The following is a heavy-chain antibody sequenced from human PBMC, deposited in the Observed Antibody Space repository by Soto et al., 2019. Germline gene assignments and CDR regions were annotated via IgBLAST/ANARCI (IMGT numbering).Heavy chain of an antibody. CDR3: AGCKYEAGLDV. V-gene: IGHV2-5*02. D-gene: IGHD2-8*01. CDR2: IYWDEDK. J-gene: IGHJ6*02. Sequence: QITLKESGPTLVRPTQTLTLTCSFSGFSLNTNGMGVGWIRQPPGKALEWLAFIYWDEDKRYSPSLKTRLTVTTDTSKHEVVLTLTNLEPLDTGTYCCAGCKYEAGLDVWGQGTTVTVSS. CDR1: GFSLNTNGMG.